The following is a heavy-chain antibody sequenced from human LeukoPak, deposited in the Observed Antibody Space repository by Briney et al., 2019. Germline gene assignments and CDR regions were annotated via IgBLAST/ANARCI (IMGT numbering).Heavy chain of an antibody. CDR3: VTRVKSTGDY. J-gene: IGHJ4*02. CDR2: IKTKTDGGTT. V-gene: IGHV3-15*01. D-gene: IGHD1-1*01. CDR1: GFPFSNYW. Sequence: PGGSLRLSCAASGFPFSNYWMHWVRQAPGKGLEWIGRIKTKTDGGTTEYAAPVKGRFTISRDDSKNTVYLQMNSLKTEDTALYYCVTRVKSTGDYWGQGTLVTVSS.